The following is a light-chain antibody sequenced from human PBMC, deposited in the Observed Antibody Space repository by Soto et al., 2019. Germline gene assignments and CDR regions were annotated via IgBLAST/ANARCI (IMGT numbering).Light chain of an antibody. CDR3: ASNTPTWV. CDR1: SSDVGGYNS. CDR2: EVT. Sequence: QSVLTQPASVSGSPGQSISISCTGTSSDVGGYNSVSWYQQLPGKAPKLIIYEVTKRPSGISNRFSGSKSANTASLTISGLQADDEADYFCASNTPTWVFGGGTKLTVL. V-gene: IGLV2-14*03. J-gene: IGLJ3*02.